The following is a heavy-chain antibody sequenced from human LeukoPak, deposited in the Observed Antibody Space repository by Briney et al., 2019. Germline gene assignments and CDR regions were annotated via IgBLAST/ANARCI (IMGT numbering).Heavy chain of an antibody. D-gene: IGHD6-19*01. CDR1: GGSISSYY. J-gene: IGHJ4*02. CDR3: ARTTYTSGWYFDY. CDR2: IYHSGST. Sequence: SETLSLTCTVSGGSISSYYWSWIRQPPGKGLEWIGYIYHSGSTNYNSSLKSRVIISADTSTNQFSLKLSSVTAADTAVYYCARTTYTSGWYFDYWGQGRLVIVSS. V-gene: IGHV4-59*01.